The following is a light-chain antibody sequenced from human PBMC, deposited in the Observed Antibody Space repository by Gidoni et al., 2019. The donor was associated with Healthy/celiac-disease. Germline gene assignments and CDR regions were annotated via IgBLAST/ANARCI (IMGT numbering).Light chain of an antibody. CDR3: QQRSNWPHP. CDR2: DAS. V-gene: IGKV3-11*01. J-gene: IGKJ5*01. Sequence: EIVLTHSPATLSLSLGERATLSCRASQSVSSYLAWYQQKPGQAPRLLIYDASNRATGIPARFSGSGSGTEFTLTISSLEPEDFAVYYCQQRSNWPHPFGQGTRLEIK. CDR1: QSVSSY.